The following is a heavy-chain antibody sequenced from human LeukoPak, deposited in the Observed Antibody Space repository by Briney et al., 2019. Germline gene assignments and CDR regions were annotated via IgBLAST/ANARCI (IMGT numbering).Heavy chain of an antibody. D-gene: IGHD3-3*01. V-gene: IGHV3-21*01. J-gene: IGHJ4*02. CDR3: ARDPGVLTPYYFDY. CDR2: ITGSSYI. Sequence: GGSLRLSCAASGFTFSTYSMNWVRQAPGKGLEWVSSITGSSYIDYADSLKGRFTISRDNAKNSLYLQINSLRAEDSAVYYCARDPGVLTPYYFDYWGQGTLVTVSS. CDR1: GFTFSTYS.